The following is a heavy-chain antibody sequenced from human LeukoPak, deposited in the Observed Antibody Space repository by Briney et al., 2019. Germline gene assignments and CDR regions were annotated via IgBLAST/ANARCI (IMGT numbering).Heavy chain of an antibody. CDR3: AKNGDRGAYCTGGTCYPYFYYYMDV. Sequence: PGGSLRLSCAASGFTFSSYWMHWVRQAPGKGLVWVSYIKTDGSSTNYAESVKGRFTISRDNAKNSLYLQMNSLRAEDTAIYYCAKNGDRGAYCTGGTCYPYFYYYMDVWGKGTTVTI. CDR2: IKTDGSST. CDR1: GFTFSSYW. D-gene: IGHD2-15*01. J-gene: IGHJ6*03. V-gene: IGHV3-74*01.